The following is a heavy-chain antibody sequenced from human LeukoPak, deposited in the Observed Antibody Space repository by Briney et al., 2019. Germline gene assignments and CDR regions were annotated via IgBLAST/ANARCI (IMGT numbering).Heavy chain of an antibody. CDR1: GFTFSTYG. CDR3: AKIEGKYQLANVPDH. V-gene: IGHV3-30*02. D-gene: IGHD2-2*01. J-gene: IGHJ4*02. Sequence: PGWSLRLSCAASGFTFSTYGMHWVRQAPAKGLEGVAFIRYDGNNKYYADFVKGRFTISRDNSKNTLYLHMNSLRTEETAVYYCAKIEGKYQLANVPDHWGQGTLVTVSS. CDR2: IRYDGNNK.